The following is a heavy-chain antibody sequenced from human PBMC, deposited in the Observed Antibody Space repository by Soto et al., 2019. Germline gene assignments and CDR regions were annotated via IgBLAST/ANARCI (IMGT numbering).Heavy chain of an antibody. CDR2: IYHSGST. J-gene: IGHJ4*02. D-gene: IGHD4-4*01. V-gene: IGHV4-4*02. CDR1: GDSISSSNW. Sequence: QVQLQESGPGLVKPSGTLSLTCAVSGDSISSSNWWSWVRQPPGKGLEWIGEIYHSGSTNYNPSLKSRVTISVYESKNQFSLNLSSVTAADTAVYYCARKDYSGGIFDFWGQGTLVTVSS. CDR3: ARKDYSGGIFDF.